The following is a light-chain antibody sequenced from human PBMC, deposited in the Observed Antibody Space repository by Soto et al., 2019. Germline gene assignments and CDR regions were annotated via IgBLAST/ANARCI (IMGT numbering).Light chain of an antibody. CDR2: GAS. CDR3: QQYGSSPLT. V-gene: IGKV3-20*01. Sequence: EIVLTQSPGTLSLSPGKRATLSCRASQSVSSSYLAWYQQKPGQAPGLLIYGASSRATGIPARFSGSGSGTDFTLTISRLEPEDCAVYYCQQYGSSPLTFGGGNKVEIK. CDR1: QSVSSSY. J-gene: IGKJ4*01.